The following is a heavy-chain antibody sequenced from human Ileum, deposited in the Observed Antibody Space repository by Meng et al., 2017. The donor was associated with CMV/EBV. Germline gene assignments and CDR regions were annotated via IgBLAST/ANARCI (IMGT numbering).Heavy chain of an antibody. J-gene: IGHJ4*02. CDR3: ARGGISLGLAY. CDR2: TYYQANA. Sequence: VPRTPTPSHTAPPTSRVSDHSISTAGDSRHSIRHPPGKSPDWIGYTYYQANAYYNTSLNSNVTISVDTAKNQVSLRLKSVTAADSAAYFCARGGISLGLAYWGQGTLVTVSS. V-gene: IGHV4-30-4*08. D-gene: IGHD3-16*01. CDR1: DHSISTAGDS.